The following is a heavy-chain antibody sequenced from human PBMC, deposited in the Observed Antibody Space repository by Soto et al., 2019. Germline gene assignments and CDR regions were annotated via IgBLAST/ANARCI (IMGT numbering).Heavy chain of an antibody. CDR1: GGSISNRGYY. CDR2: IYYSGST. CDR3: ARAWGYYFDF. Sequence: PSETLSLTCTVSGGSISNRGYYWSWIRQPPGKGLEWIGYIYYSGSTNYNPSLKSRVTISVDTSKNQFSLKLSSVTAADTAVYYCARAWGYYFDFWGQGTLVTVSS. V-gene: IGHV4-61*08. J-gene: IGHJ4*02. D-gene: IGHD3-16*01.